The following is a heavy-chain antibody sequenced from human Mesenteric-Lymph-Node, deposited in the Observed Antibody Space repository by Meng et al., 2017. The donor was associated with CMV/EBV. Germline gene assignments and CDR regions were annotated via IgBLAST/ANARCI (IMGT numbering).Heavy chain of an antibody. CDR3: ARRGPQLYDY. V-gene: IGHV4-4*02. CDR1: GDSSSSSIW. Sequence: LCCAVSGDSSSSSIWWSWVRQPPGEGLEWIGKIHHSGTTNYNPSLKTRVTMSVDKSKNQFPLKLTSVTAADTAFYYCARRGPQLYDYWGQGTLVTVSS. D-gene: IGHD3-10*01. J-gene: IGHJ4*02. CDR2: IHHSGTT.